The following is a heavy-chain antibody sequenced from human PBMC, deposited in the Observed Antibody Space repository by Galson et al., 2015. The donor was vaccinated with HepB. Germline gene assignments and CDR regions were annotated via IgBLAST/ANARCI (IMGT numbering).Heavy chain of an antibody. J-gene: IGHJ2*01. CDR3: ARDHIAAAGTWFDL. D-gene: IGHD6-13*01. V-gene: IGHV3-30-3*01. CDR1: GFTFSNYA. Sequence: SLRLSCAASGFTFSNYAMHWVRQAPGKGLEWVSVISYDGSNKYYADSVKGRFTISRDNSKNTLYLQMNSLRAEDTAVYYCARDHIAAAGTWFDLRGRGTLVTVSS. CDR2: ISYDGSNK.